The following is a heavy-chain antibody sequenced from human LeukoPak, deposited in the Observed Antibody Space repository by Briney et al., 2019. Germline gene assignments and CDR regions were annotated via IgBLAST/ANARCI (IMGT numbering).Heavy chain of an antibody. J-gene: IGHJ3*02. D-gene: IGHD2-2*01. CDR2: ISSSSSYI. CDR1: GFTFSSYS. Sequence: GGSLRLSCAASGFTFSSYSMNWVRQAPGKGMEWVSSISSSSSYIYYADSVKGRFTISRDNAKNSLYLQMNSLRAEDTAVYYCARDRTSPHAFDIWGQGTMVTVSS. V-gene: IGHV3-21*01. CDR3: ARDRTSPHAFDI.